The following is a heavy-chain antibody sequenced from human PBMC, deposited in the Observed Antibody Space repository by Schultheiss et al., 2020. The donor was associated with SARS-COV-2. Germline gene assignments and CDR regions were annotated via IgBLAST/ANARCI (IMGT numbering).Heavy chain of an antibody. CDR2: INHSGST. CDR1: GGSFSGYY. J-gene: IGHJ6*03. D-gene: IGHD6-13*01. V-gene: IGHV4-34*01. Sequence: SETLSLTCAVYGGSFSGYYWSWIRQPPGKGLEWIGEINHSGSTNYNPSLKSRVTISVDTSKNQFSLKLSSVTAADTAVYYCASSQYSSSWSHYYYYMDVWGKGTTVTVSS. CDR3: ASSQYSSSWSHYYYYMDV.